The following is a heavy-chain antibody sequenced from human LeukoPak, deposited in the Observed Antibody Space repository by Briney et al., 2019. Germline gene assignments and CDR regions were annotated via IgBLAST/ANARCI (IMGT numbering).Heavy chain of an antibody. V-gene: IGHV3-48*04. CDR2: ISSSSSTI. D-gene: IGHD2-8*01. Sequence: QPGGSLRLSCAASGFTFSSYSMNWVRQAPGKGLEWGSYISSSSSTIYYADSVKGRFTISRDNAKNSLYLQMNSLRAEDTAVYYCARALLYQVDYWGQGTLVTVSS. J-gene: IGHJ4*02. CDR3: ARALLYQVDY. CDR1: GFTFSSYS.